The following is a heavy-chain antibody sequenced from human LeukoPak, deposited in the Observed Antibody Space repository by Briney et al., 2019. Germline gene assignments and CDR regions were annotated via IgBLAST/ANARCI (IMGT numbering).Heavy chain of an antibody. CDR2: INPNSGGT. D-gene: IGHD3-10*01. V-gene: IGHV1-2*06. CDR1: GYTFTGYY. CDR3: ARGITMVRGVHFDY. Sequence: ASVKVSCKASGYTFTGYYMHWVRQAPGQGLEWMGRINPNSGGTNYAQKFQGRVIMTRDTSISTAYMELSRLRSDDTAVYYCARGITMVRGVHFDYWGQGTLVTVSS. J-gene: IGHJ4*02.